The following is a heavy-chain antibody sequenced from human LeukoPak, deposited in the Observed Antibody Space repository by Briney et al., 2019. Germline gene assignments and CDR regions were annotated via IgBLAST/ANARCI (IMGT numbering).Heavy chain of an antibody. CDR2: INPGGTT. CDR3: ARAKSTVSTHFDS. J-gene: IGHJ4*02. V-gene: IGHV4-34*01. Sequence: SETLSLTCAVHGGSFSGYYWAWIRQPPGKGLEWIGEINPGGTTNYHPSLKRRVTISADTSKSQFSLELRSVTAADTAVFYCARAKSTVSTHFDSWGQGSLVTVSS. D-gene: IGHD4-17*01. CDR1: GGSFSGYY.